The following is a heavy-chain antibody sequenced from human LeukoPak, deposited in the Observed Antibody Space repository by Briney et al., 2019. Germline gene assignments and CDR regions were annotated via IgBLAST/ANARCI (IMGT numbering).Heavy chain of an antibody. CDR2: INHSGST. CDR1: GGSFSGYC. Sequence: SETLSLTCAVYGGSFSGYCWSWIRQPPGKGLEWIGEINHSGSTNYNPSLKSRVTISVDTSKNQFSLKLSSVTAADTAVYYCARTPQRFWSGYPYYFDYWGQGTLVTVSS. D-gene: IGHD3-3*01. J-gene: IGHJ4*02. CDR3: ARTPQRFWSGYPYYFDY. V-gene: IGHV4-34*01.